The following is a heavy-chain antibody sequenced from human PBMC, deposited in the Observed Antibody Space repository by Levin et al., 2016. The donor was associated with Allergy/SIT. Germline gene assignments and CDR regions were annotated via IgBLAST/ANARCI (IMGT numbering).Heavy chain of an antibody. CDR2: INSDGSST. CDR3: ARDGAPKFSKRMDV. V-gene: IGHV3-74*01. J-gene: IGHJ6*02. Sequence: WIRQPPGKGLVWVSRINSDGSSTSYADSVKGRFTISRDNAKNTLYLQMNSLRAEDTAVYYCARDGAPKFSKRMDVWGQGTTVTVSS.